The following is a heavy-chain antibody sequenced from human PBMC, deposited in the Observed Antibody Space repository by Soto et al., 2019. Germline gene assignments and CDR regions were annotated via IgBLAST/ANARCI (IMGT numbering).Heavy chain of an antibody. Sequence: SETLSLTCAVYGGSFSGYYWCCIRQPPGKGLEWIGEINHSGVTNYKPSLKRRVTISVDTSKNQFSLQLKSVTAADTALYYCARFSGSYYYAMDVWGQGSTVT. J-gene: IGHJ6*02. CDR3: ARFSGSYYYAMDV. V-gene: IGHV4-34*01. CDR1: GGSFSGYY. D-gene: IGHD6-19*01. CDR2: INHSGVT.